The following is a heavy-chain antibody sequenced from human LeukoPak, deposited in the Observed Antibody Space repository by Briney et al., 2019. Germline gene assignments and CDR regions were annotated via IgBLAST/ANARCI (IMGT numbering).Heavy chain of an antibody. CDR2: ISYDGSNK. J-gene: IGHJ4*02. D-gene: IGHD5-12*01. Sequence: GGSLRLSCAASGFTFSSYAMHWVRQAPGKGLEWVAVISYDGSNKYYADSVKGRFTISRDNSKNTLYLQMNSLRAEDTAVYYCARDDSGYDYLFGYWGQGTLSPSPQ. CDR1: GFTFSSYA. V-gene: IGHV3-30-3*01. CDR3: ARDDSGYDYLFGY.